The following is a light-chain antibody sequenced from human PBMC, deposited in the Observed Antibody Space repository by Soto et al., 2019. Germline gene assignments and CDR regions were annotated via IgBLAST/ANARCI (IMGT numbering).Light chain of an antibody. CDR1: QGINKF. J-gene: IGKJ2*01. Sequence: IQLTQSPSSLSASVGDRVTITCRASQGINKFLAWYQQRPGKAPQLLVYGASTLQSGVPSRFSGSESVTDFPLTVSSLKHEDYATFIFKKLTNFRFPFGKGTNLDI. CDR3: KKLTNFRFP. V-gene: IGKV1-9*01. CDR2: GAS.